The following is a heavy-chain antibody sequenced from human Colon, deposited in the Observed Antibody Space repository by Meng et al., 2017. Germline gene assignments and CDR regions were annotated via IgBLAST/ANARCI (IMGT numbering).Heavy chain of an antibody. Sequence: GSLRLSCAASGFSFGSYEMNWVRQAPGKGPEWVSFITSSGSTIYYADSVKGRFTISRDNAKNALYLEMNSLRAEDTGIYYCARDLGLGYAQGYLDYWGQGTLVTVSS. CDR2: ITSSGSTI. CDR3: ARDLGLGYAQGYLDY. J-gene: IGHJ4*02. V-gene: IGHV3-48*03. CDR1: GFSFGSYE. D-gene: IGHD3/OR15-3a*01.